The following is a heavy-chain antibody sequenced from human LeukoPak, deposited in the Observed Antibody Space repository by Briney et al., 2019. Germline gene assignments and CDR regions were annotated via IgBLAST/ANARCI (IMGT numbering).Heavy chain of an antibody. CDR1: GGTFSSYA. D-gene: IGHD2-15*01. J-gene: IGHJ4*02. V-gene: IGHV1-69*01. CDR2: IIPIFGTA. CDR3: ARGCSGGSCYFQPTFDY. Sequence: GSSVKVSCKASGGTFSSYAISWVRQAPGQGLEWMGGIIPIFGTANYAQKFQGRVTITADESTSTAYMELSSLRSEDAAVYYCARGCSGGSCYFQPTFDYWGQGTLVTVSS.